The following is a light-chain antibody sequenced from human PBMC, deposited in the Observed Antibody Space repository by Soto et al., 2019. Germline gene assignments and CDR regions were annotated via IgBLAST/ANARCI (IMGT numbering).Light chain of an antibody. CDR3: SSYAASNNLV. Sequence: QSALTQPRSVSGSPGQSVTISCTGASGDIGGYNYVSWYQHHPGKAPKLIIFDVNKRPSGVPDRFSGSKSGNTAFLTVSGLQAEDEADYYCSSYAASNNLVFGVGTKLTVL. CDR1: SGDIGGYNY. J-gene: IGLJ3*02. V-gene: IGLV2-11*01. CDR2: DVN.